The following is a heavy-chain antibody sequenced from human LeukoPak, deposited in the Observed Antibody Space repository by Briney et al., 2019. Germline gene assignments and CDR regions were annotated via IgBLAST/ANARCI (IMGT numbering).Heavy chain of an antibody. Sequence: PGGSLRLSCAASGFTFSSYSMNWVRQAPGKGLEWVSSISSSSSYIYYADSVKGRFTISRDNAKNSLYLQMNSLRAEDTAVYYCASVSGASGYPDYWGQGTLVTVSS. CDR2: ISSSSSYI. D-gene: IGHD5-12*01. CDR3: ASVSGASGYPDY. J-gene: IGHJ4*02. V-gene: IGHV3-21*01. CDR1: GFTFSSYS.